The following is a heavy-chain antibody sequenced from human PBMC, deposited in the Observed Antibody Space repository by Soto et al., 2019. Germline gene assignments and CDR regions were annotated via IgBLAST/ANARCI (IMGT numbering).Heavy chain of an antibody. Sequence: QITLKESGPTLVKPTQTLTLTCTFSGFSLSTSGVGVGWIRQPPGKALEWLALIYWDDDKRYSPSLKCRLTINKETPKNQVALTMTHMDPADTATYYGARYATVRGVQNVYYCYGMDVWGQGTTVTLSS. CDR3: ARYATVRGVQNVYYCYGMDV. J-gene: IGHJ6*02. CDR1: GFSLSTSGVG. V-gene: IGHV2-5*02. D-gene: IGHD3-10*01. CDR2: IYWDDDK.